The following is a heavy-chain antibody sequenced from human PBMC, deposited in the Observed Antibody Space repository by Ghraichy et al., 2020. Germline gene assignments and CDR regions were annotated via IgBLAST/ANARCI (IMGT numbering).Heavy chain of an antibody. CDR2: ISGSGGST. Sequence: GGSLRLSCAASGFTFSSYAMSWVRQAPGKGLEWVSAISGSGGSTYYADSVKGRFTISRDNSKNTLYLQMNSLRAEDTAVYYCAKFGGPDDYGDSGDYFDYWGQGTLVTVSS. J-gene: IGHJ4*02. CDR1: GFTFSSYA. CDR3: AKFGGPDDYGDSGDYFDY. V-gene: IGHV3-23*01. D-gene: IGHD4-17*01.